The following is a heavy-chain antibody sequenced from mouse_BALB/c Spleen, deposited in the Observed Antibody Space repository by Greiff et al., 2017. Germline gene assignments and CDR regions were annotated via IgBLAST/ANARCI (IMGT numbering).Heavy chain of an antibody. J-gene: IGHJ2*01. CDR3: ARSDYDGGNYFDY. D-gene: IGHD2-4*01. CDR2: IDPANGNT. CDR1: GFNIKDTY. Sequence: VQLKESGAELVQPGASVKLSCTASGFNIKDTYMHWVKQRPEQGLEWIGRIDPANGNTKYDPKFQGKATITADTSSNTAYLQLSSLTSEDTAVYYCARSDYDGGNYFDYWGQGTTLTVSS. V-gene: IGHV14-3*02.